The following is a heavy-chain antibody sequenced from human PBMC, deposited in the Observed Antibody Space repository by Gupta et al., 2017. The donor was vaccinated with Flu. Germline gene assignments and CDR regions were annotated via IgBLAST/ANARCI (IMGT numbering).Heavy chain of an antibody. CDR2: ISPSGGTI. Sequence: MSWIRQPPGKGLEWLSNISPSGGTIYDADSLKGRFTISRDNAKNSLYLQMNSLTVEDTAVYYCARDRELATIRYGMDVWGQGTTVVVSS. CDR3: ARDRELATIRYGMDV. J-gene: IGHJ6*02. V-gene: IGHV3-11*01. D-gene: IGHD3-10*01.